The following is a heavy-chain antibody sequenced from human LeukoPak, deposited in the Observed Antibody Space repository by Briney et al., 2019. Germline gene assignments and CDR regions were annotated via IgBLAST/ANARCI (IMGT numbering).Heavy chain of an antibody. CDR3: ANHSAERYSGNYGWAPPDEY. J-gene: IGHJ4*02. CDR1: GFTFRYYG. Sequence: GGSLRLSCAASGFTFRYYGMHWVRQAPGKGLEGLAFISYGGSSKYHVDYVKGRLHISRDNSKNTLYLQMNRLRSEDTAVYYCANHSAERYSGNYGWAPPDEYWGQGSMVTVSS. CDR2: ISYGGSSK. D-gene: IGHD5-12*01. V-gene: IGHV3-30*18.